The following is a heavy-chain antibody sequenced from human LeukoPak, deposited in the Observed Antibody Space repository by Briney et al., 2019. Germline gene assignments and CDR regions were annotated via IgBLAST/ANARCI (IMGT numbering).Heavy chain of an antibody. V-gene: IGHV1-2*02. Sequence: ASVTVSCKASGYTFTGYYMHCVRQAPGQGLAWMGWINPNTGGTNYAQKFQGRVTMTRDTSISTAYMELSRLTSDDTAFYYCARGGVAAAGPYAFDIWGQGTMVTVSS. D-gene: IGHD6-13*01. CDR2: INPNTGGT. CDR3: ARGGVAAAGPYAFDI. CDR1: GYTFTGYY. J-gene: IGHJ3*02.